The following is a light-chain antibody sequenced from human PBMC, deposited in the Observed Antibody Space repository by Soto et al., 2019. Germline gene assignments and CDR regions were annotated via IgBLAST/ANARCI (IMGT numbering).Light chain of an antibody. J-gene: IGKJ3*01. V-gene: IGKV3-15*01. CDR2: AAS. CDR3: QQFDDYPFT. Sequence: EIVMTQSPATVSVSPGQTLTLSGGAGRSVRTNLAWYQHKPGQSPRLLIYAASNRATGFPARFSVSGSGTEFTLTLSSLKNEDFATYYGQQFDDYPFTFGPGTKVDI. CDR1: RSVRTN.